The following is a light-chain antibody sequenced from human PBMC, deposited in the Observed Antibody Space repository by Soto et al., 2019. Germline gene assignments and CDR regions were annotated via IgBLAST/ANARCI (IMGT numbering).Light chain of an antibody. CDR2: GNS. Sequence: QSVLTQPPSVSGAPGQRVTISCTGSSSNIGAGYDVHWYQQLPGTAPKLLIYGNSNRPSGVPDRFSGSKSGTSASLAITGLQDEDEADYYCQSYDSSLSGGVFGGGIELAVL. CDR3: QSYDSSLSGGV. J-gene: IGLJ3*02. V-gene: IGLV1-40*01. CDR1: SSNIGAGYD.